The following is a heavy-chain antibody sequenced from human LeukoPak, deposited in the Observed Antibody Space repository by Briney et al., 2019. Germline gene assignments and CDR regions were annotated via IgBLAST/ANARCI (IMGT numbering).Heavy chain of an antibody. Sequence: SETLSLTCTDPGGSVNSYLWSWIRQPPGRGLEWIGYIHYSGSTNYNPSLKSRVTISVDTSKNQFSLKLSSVTAADTAVYHCAVARSYYVIDYWGLGTLVTVSS. J-gene: IGHJ4*02. CDR2: IHYSGST. D-gene: IGHD3-10*01. V-gene: IGHV4-59*02. CDR1: GGSVNSYL. CDR3: AVARSYYVIDY.